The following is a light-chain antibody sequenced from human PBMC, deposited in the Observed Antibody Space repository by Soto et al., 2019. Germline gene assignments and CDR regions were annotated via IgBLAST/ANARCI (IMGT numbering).Light chain of an antibody. CDR3: QHRNHWPS. V-gene: IGKV3-15*01. Sequence: IVMTQSPATLSVSPGERATLSCRASQSVATNLAWYQQKPGQAPRLLIYEASTRATGIPARFSGSGTGTEFTLTISSLQSEDFAVYYCQHRNHWPSFGQGTSLEIK. CDR1: QSVATN. CDR2: EAS. J-gene: IGKJ2*01.